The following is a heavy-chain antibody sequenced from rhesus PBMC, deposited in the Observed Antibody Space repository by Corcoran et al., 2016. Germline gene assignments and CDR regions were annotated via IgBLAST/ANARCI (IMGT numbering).Heavy chain of an antibody. CDR2: ITYSGST. V-gene: IGHV4-122*02. CDR1: GGSISSGYYY. CDR3: AREGFRIQQKYYYGLDS. J-gene: IGHJ6*01. D-gene: IGHD4-23*01. Sequence: QVQLQESGPGLVKPSETLSLTCAVSGGSISSGYYYWSWIRQPPGKGLAWIGYITYSGSTSYKPSRKGRVTSSRDTSKKQVSLKVSAVTAADTAVYYCAREGFRIQQKYYYGLDSWGQGVVVTVSS.